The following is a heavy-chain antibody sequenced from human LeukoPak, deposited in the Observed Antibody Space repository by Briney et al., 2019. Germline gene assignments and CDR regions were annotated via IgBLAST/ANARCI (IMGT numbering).Heavy chain of an antibody. J-gene: IGHJ4*02. CDR3: ARALGPTIAALWS. V-gene: IGHV1-2*02. Sequence: GASVKVSCKASGYTFTGYYLHWVRQAPGQGLEWMGWINPDSGGTNYAQNFQGRVTMTRDTSISTAYMELYRLRSDDTAVYFCARALGPTIAALWSWGQGTLVTVSS. CDR2: INPDSGGT. D-gene: IGHD6-13*01. CDR1: GYTFTGYY.